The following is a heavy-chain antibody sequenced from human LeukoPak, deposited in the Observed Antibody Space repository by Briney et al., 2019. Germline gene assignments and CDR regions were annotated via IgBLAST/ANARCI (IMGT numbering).Heavy chain of an antibody. CDR1: GFSLSTYS. CDR3: ATAPHGASDYIDV. V-gene: IGHV3-48*01. Sequence: PGGSLRLSCAASGFSLSTYSLNWVRQTPGKGLEWLSYISVSGTIHYADSVKGRFTISRDNGRNPVSLQMNRLRAGDTGVYFCATAPHGASDYIDVWGRGTTVSVSS. D-gene: IGHD3-16*01. J-gene: IGHJ6*03. CDR2: ISVSGTI.